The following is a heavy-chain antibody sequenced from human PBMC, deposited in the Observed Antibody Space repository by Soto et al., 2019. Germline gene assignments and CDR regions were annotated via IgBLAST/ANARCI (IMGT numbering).Heavy chain of an antibody. CDR2: IKQDGSEI. CDR3: ARKLVEY. CDR1: GLTFSNYW. D-gene: IGHD6-13*01. J-gene: IGHJ4*02. Sequence: EVQLVESGGGLVQPGGSLRLSFAASGLTFSNYWMSWVRQAPGKGLEWVANIKQDGSEIYYVDSVKGRFTISRDNGKNSLYLQMNSLRVEDTAVYYCARKLVEYWGQGTLVTVSS. V-gene: IGHV3-7*01.